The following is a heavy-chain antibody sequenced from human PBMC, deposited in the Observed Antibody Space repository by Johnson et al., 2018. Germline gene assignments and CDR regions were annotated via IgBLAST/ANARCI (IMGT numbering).Heavy chain of an antibody. CDR2: IYHSGST. D-gene: IGHD6-19*01. CDR1: AGSISSSFYY. CDR3: AKDRHSSGWLAEYFQH. Sequence: QVQLQESGPGLVKPSETLSLTCSVSAGSISSSFYYWGWIRQPPGKGLEWIGSIYHSGSTYYNPSLKSRVTISVDTSKKQFSLKLSSVTAADTAVYYCAKDRHSSGWLAEYFQHWGQGTLVTVSS. V-gene: IGHV4-39*07. J-gene: IGHJ1*01.